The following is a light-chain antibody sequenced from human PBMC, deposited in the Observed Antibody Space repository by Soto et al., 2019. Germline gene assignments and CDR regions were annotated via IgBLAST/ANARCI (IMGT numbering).Light chain of an antibody. CDR1: QSVSSSY. CDR3: QQYGSSPGKFT. V-gene: IGKV3-20*01. J-gene: IGKJ3*01. CDR2: GAS. Sequence: EIVLTQSPGTLSLSPGERATLSCRASQSVSSSYLAWYQQKPGQAPRLLIYGASSRATGIPDRFSGSGSGTDFTLTISRLETEDFAVYYCQQYGSSPGKFTFCPGTKVDIK.